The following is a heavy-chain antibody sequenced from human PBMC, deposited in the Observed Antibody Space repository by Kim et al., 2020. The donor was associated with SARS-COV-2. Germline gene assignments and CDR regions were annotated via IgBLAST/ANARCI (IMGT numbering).Heavy chain of an antibody. Sequence: GGSLRLSCAASGFSFRSFWMHWVRQPPGMGLTWVAHINSDGSETNYADLVKGRFTISRDNAQDTLYLQIDGLRDEDTAVYFCARGGCSSPSCLEDWGQGTLVSVSS. CDR2: INSDGSET. CDR1: GFSFRSFW. D-gene: IGHD2-2*01. V-gene: IGHV3-74*01. CDR3: ARGGCSSPSCLED. J-gene: IGHJ4*02.